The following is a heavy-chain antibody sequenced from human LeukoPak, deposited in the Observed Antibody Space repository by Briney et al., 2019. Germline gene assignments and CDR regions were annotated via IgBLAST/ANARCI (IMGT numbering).Heavy chain of an antibody. CDR2: IKQDGSEK. Sequence: GGSLRLSCAASGFTFSSYWMSWVRQAPGKGLEWVANIKQDGSEKYYVDSVKGRFTISRDNAKNSLYLQMNSLRAEDTAVYYCARDVGDIVVVPAAMEAFVFPGAFDIWGQGTMVTVPS. J-gene: IGHJ3*02. CDR3: ARDVGDIVVVPAAMEAFVFPGAFDI. D-gene: IGHD2-2*01. V-gene: IGHV3-7*01. CDR1: GFTFSSYW.